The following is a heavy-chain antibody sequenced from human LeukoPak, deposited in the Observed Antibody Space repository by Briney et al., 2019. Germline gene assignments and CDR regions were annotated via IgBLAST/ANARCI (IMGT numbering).Heavy chain of an antibody. CDR1: GDSFSSKSAA. D-gene: IGHD3-22*01. Sequence: SQTLSLTCAISGDSFSSKSAAWNWIRQSPSRGLEWLGRTYYRSKWSSGYAESVKSRITINPDTSKNQFSLQLKSVTPEDTAVHYCARGLYPDYYVSSGSSPPEHWGQGTLVTVSS. J-gene: IGHJ1*01. CDR2: TYYRSKWSS. V-gene: IGHV6-1*01. CDR3: ARGLYPDYYVSSGSSPPEH.